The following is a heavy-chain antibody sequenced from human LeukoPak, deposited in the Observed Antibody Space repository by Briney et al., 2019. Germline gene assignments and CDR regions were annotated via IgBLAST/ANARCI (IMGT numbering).Heavy chain of an antibody. D-gene: IGHD2-2*01. CDR2: IYTSGST. J-gene: IGHJ4*02. V-gene: IGHV4-61*02. Sequence: PSETLSLTCTVSGGSISSGSYYWSWIRQPAGKGLEWIGRIYTSGSTNYNPSLKSRVTISVDTSKNQFSLKLSSVTAADTAVYYCAGSSTSPFDYWGQGTLVTVSS. CDR3: AGSSTSPFDY. CDR1: GGSISSGSYY.